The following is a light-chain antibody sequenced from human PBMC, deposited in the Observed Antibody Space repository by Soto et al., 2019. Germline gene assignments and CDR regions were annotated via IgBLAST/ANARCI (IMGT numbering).Light chain of an antibody. CDR1: SSDIGRYNF. Sequence: QSALTQPASVSGSPGQSITISCTGTSSDIGRYNFVSWYQQHPGKAPKLLVYEVTNRPSGVSNRFSGSKSGNTASLTIFGLQTEDEADYYCSSYTSVTTFVVFGNGSKVSVL. CDR3: SSYTSVTTFVV. J-gene: IGLJ1*01. CDR2: EVT. V-gene: IGLV2-14*01.